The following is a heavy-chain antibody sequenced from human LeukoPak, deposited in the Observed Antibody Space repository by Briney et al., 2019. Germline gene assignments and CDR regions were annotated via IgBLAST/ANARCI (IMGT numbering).Heavy chain of an antibody. CDR3: ATHGRLLGWSIEY. CDR2: IYQTGTT. D-gene: IGHD3-3*01. Sequence: NPSETLSLTCTASVHSIRNDVYWGWVRQPPGQGLEWIGSIYQTGTTYYNPSLKSRVTISFDTSKKQFSLKLSSVTAADTAVYYCATHGRLLGWSIEYWGQGILVTVSS. CDR1: VHSIRNDVY. V-gene: IGHV4-38-2*02. J-gene: IGHJ4*02.